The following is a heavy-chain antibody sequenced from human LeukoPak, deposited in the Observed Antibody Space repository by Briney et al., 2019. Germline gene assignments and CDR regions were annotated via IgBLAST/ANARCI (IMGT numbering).Heavy chain of an antibody. CDR1: GYTFTGYY. Sequence: SVKVSCKASGYTFTGYYMHWVRQAPGQGLEWMGGIIPIFGTANYAQKFQGRVTITADESTSTAYMELSSLRSEDTAVYYCARSSGAGDAFDIWGQGTMVTVSS. V-gene: IGHV1-69*13. D-gene: IGHD1-14*01. CDR2: IIPIFGTA. J-gene: IGHJ3*02. CDR3: ARSSGAGDAFDI.